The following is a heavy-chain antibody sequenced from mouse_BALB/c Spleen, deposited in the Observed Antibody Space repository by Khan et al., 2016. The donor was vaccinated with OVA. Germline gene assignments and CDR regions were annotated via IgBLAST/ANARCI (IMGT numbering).Heavy chain of an antibody. D-gene: IGHD1-1*01. J-gene: IGHJ3*01. CDR2: INPYNGFT. CDR3: ARGKEYGSNCWCGD. Sequence: EVQLQQSRPELVKPGASMKISCKASGYSFTDYTMNWVKQSHGKNLEWIGLINPYNGFTTYNQKFKGKATLTVHKSSSPAYMELFSLTSEDCAVYYCARGKEYGSNCWCGDWGRGTLVTVSA. V-gene: IGHV1-18*01. CDR1: GYSFTDYT.